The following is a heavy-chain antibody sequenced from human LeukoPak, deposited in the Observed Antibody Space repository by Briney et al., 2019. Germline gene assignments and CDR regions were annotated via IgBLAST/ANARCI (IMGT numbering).Heavy chain of an antibody. J-gene: IGHJ4*02. Sequence: SGTLSLTCAVSGGSISSSNWWSWVRQPPGKGLEWIGEIYHSGSTNYNPSLKSRVTISVDKSKNQFSLKLSSVTAPDTAVYFCAETGGATTPPFDYWGQGTLVTVSS. V-gene: IGHV4-4*02. D-gene: IGHD1-26*01. CDR1: GGSISSSNW. CDR2: IYHSGST. CDR3: AETGGATTPPFDY.